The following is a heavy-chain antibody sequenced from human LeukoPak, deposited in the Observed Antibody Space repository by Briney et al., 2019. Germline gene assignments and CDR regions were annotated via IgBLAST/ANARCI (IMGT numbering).Heavy chain of an antibody. CDR2: ISAYNGNT. V-gene: IGHV1-18*01. Sequence: ASVKVSCKASGYTFTSYGISWVRQAPGQGLEWMGWISAYNGNTNYAQKLQGRVTMTTDTSTSTAYMELRSLRSDDTAVYYCARVSGSSGYYLGAFDIWGQGTMVTVPS. CDR3: ARVSGSSGYYLGAFDI. D-gene: IGHD3-22*01. J-gene: IGHJ3*02. CDR1: GYTFTSYG.